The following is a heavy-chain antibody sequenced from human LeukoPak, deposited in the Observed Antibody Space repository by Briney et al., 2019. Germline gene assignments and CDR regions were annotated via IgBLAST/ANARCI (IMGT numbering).Heavy chain of an antibody. CDR3: ARVSLVSSGTHDFPLAS. CDR2: IYTSGST. CDR1: GGSISSGSYY. V-gene: IGHV4-61*02. D-gene: IGHD6-19*01. Sequence: SETLSLTCTVSGGSISSGSYYWSWIRQPAGKGLEWIGRIYTSGSTNYNPSLKSRVTISVDTSKNQFSLKLSSVTAADTAVYYCARVSLVSSGTHDFPLASWGQGTLVTVSS. J-gene: IGHJ4*02.